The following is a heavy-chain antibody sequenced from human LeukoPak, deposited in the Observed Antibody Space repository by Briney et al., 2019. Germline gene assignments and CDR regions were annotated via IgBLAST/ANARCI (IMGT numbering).Heavy chain of an antibody. CDR3: ARGPRNDP. CDR1: GYPFTTWE. J-gene: IGHJ5*02. D-gene: IGHD1-14*01. Sequence: ASVKVSCKTSGYPFTTWEINWVRQAAGQGLEWMGWVHPNSGNTAYARKFQGRVTMTRDTSISTAYMEVSGLRSDDTAVYFCARGPRNDPWGQGTLVTVSS. V-gene: IGHV1-8*01. CDR2: VHPNSGNT.